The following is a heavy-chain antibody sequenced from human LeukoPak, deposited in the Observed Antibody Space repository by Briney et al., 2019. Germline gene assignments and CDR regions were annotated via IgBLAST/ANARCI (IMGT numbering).Heavy chain of an antibody. CDR3: TTDRAIFGVVIDY. CDR2: ISSSGSTI. V-gene: IGHV3-48*03. J-gene: IGHJ4*02. CDR1: GFTFSSYE. D-gene: IGHD3-3*01. Sequence: GGSLRLSCAASGFTFSSYEMNWVRQAPGKGLEWVSYISSSGSTIYYADSVKGRFTISRDNAKNSLYLQMNSLRAEDTAVYYCTTDRAIFGVVIDYWGQGTLVTVSS.